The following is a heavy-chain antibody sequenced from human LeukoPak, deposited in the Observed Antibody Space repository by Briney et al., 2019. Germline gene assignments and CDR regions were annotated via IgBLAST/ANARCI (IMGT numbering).Heavy chain of an antibody. J-gene: IGHJ1*01. CDR2: IYYSGNS. Sequence: SETLSLTCTVSGGSVSSSSYYWGWIRQPPGKGLEWIGSIYYSGNSYYNPSLKSRVTISVDTSKNQFSLKLSSVTAADTAVYFCAREGGNSWSIEYFQHWGQGTLVTVSS. CDR1: GGSVSSSSYY. V-gene: IGHV4-39*07. D-gene: IGHD1-20*01. CDR3: AREGGNSWSIEYFQH.